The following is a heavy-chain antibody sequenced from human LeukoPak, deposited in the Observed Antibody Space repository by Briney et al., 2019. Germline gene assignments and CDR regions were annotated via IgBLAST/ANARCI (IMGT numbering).Heavy chain of an antibody. J-gene: IGHJ6*02. CDR3: ARDPGGYSYGYYYYGMDV. D-gene: IGHD5-18*01. V-gene: IGHV1-18*01. Sequence: GASVKVSCKASGYTFTSYGISWVRRAPGQGLEWMGWISAYNGNTNYAQKLQGRVTMTTDTSTSTAYMELRSLRSDDTAVYYCARDPGGYSYGYYYYGMDVWGQGTTVTVSS. CDR1: GYTFTSYG. CDR2: ISAYNGNT.